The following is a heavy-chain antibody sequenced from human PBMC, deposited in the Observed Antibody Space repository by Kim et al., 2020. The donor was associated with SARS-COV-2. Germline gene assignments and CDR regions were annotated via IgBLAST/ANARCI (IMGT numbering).Heavy chain of an antibody. CDR3: ARGVYYDIDLDY. CDR2: INAGNGNT. CDR1: GYTFTSYA. D-gene: IGHD3-22*01. V-gene: IGHV1-3*01. Sequence: ASVKVSCKASGYTFTSYAMHWVRQAPGQRLEWMGWINAGNGNTKYSQKFQGRVTITRDTSASTAYMELSSLRSEDTAVYYCARGVYYDIDLDYWGQGTLVTVSS. J-gene: IGHJ4*02.